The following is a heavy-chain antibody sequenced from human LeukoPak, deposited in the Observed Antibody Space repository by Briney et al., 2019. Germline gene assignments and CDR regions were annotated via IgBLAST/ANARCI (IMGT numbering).Heavy chain of an antibody. CDR2: ISRSSNYK. CDR3: AKVRYSYGYYFDY. CDR1: GITFSSYS. Sequence: GGSLRLSCVASGITFSSYSMNWVRQAPGKGLEWFSSISRSSNYKFYADSVKGRFTISRDNAKNSLYLQMNSLRAEDTALYYCAKVRYSYGYYFDYWGQGTLVTVSS. V-gene: IGHV3-21*04. D-gene: IGHD5-18*01. J-gene: IGHJ4*02.